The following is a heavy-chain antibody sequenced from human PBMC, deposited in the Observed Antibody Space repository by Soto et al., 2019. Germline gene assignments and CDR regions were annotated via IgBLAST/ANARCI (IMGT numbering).Heavy chain of an antibody. CDR1: GFTFDDYA. Sequence: GGSLRLSCAASGFTFDDYAMHWVRQAPGKGLEWVSGISWNSGSIGYADSVKGRFTISRDNAKNSLYLQMNSLRAEDTALYYCAKETYDSSGYVYFDYWGQGTLVTVSS. CDR3: AKETYDSSGYVYFDY. D-gene: IGHD3-22*01. V-gene: IGHV3-9*01. J-gene: IGHJ4*02. CDR2: ISWNSGSI.